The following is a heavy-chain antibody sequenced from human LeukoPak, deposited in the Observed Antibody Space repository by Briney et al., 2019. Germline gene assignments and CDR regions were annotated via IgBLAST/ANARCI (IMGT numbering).Heavy chain of an antibody. CDR1: GGSISTYS. Sequence: SETLSPTCTVSGGSISTYSWSWIRQPPGKGLEWIGCRYDGGRDLYNPSLKSRVTISVDASEKQISLSLRSVTAADTAIYYRANTTRVAPDGRAEYFQHWGQGTLVTVSS. CDR2: RYDGGRD. CDR3: ANTTRVAPDGRAEYFQH. V-gene: IGHV4-59*03. D-gene: IGHD5-24*01. J-gene: IGHJ1*01.